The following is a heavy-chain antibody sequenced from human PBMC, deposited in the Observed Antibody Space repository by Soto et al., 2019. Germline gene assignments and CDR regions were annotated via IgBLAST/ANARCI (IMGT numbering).Heavy chain of an antibody. D-gene: IGHD3-16*01. Sequence: GASVKVSCKASGYTFNSYGITWVRQAPGQGLEWMGCISADNGNTNYAQNLQGRVTMTTDTSTSTAYMELRSLRSDDTAVYYCARGGGLGKLAMGFDYWGQGTLVTVSS. CDR3: ARGGGLGKLAMGFDY. J-gene: IGHJ4*02. V-gene: IGHV1-18*01. CDR2: ISADNGNT. CDR1: GYTFNSYG.